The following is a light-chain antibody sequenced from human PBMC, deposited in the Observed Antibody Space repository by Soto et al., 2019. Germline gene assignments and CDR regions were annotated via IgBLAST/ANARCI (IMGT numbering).Light chain of an antibody. CDR1: SSDVGKYSY. CDR3: SSFTPSSTWV. Sequence: QSALTQPASVSGTPGQSNAISCTGTSSDVGKYSYVSWFQQYPGNAPKLMIYEVSNRPSGVSNRFSGSKSGNTASLTISGLQGEDEADYYCSSFTPSSTWVFGGGTKLTVL. J-gene: IGLJ3*02. V-gene: IGLV2-14*01. CDR2: EVS.